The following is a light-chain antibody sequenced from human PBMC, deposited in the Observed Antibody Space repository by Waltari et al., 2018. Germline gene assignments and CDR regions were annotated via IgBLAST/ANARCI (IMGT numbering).Light chain of an antibody. CDR2: RKN. V-gene: IGLV10-54*01. CDR3: SAWDSSLRVWV. J-gene: IGLJ3*02. CDR1: TNNVGDEG. Sequence: QAGLTQPPSVSKGLRQTATLTCTGNTNNVGDEGAAWLQQHQGHPPHLPPYRKNNRPSGISERLSASRSGNTASLTITGLQPEDEADYYCSAWDSSLRVWVFGGGTKLTVL.